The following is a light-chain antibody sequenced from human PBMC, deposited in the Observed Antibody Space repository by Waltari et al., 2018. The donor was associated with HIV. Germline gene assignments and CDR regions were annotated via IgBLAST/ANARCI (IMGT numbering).Light chain of an antibody. CDR2: EVS. V-gene: IGLV2-8*01. CDR1: SSDVGGYNY. CDR3: SSYAGSNNLYVV. J-gene: IGLJ2*01. Sequence: QSALTQPPSASGSPGQSVTISCTGTSSDVGGYNYVSWYQQHPGKAPKLMIYEVSKRHSGVPDRFVGSKAGNTASLTVSGLQAEDEADYYCSSYAGSNNLYVVFGGGTKLTVL.